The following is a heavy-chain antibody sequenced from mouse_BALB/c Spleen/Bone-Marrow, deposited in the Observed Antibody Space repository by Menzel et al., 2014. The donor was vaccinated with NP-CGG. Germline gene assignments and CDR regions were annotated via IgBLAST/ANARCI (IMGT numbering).Heavy chain of an antibody. CDR1: GYTFTDYV. V-gene: IGHV1-77*01. CDR3: ARDVNYAAMDY. CDR2: IDPGRGSS. Sequence: VQLQQSGPELVKPGASVKMSCKASGYTFTDYVITWVKRRTGQGLEWIGEIDPGRGSSFYNEKFKAKATLTADKSANTAYMQLSSLPSEDSAVYFCARDVNYAAMDYGGQGTSVTVSS. D-gene: IGHD2-1*01. J-gene: IGHJ4*01.